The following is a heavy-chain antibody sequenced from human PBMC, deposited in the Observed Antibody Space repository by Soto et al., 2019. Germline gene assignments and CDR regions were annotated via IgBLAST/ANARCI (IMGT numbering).Heavy chain of an antibody. CDR2: INPNSGGT. Sequence: ASVKVSCKASGYTFTGYYMHWVRQAPGQGLEWMGWINPNSGGTNYAQKFQGRVTMTRDTSISTAYMELSRLRSDDTAVHYCARDEGIAARLSYYYYGMDVWGQGTTVTVSS. D-gene: IGHD6-6*01. V-gene: IGHV1-2*02. CDR3: ARDEGIAARLSYYYYGMDV. CDR1: GYTFTGYY. J-gene: IGHJ6*02.